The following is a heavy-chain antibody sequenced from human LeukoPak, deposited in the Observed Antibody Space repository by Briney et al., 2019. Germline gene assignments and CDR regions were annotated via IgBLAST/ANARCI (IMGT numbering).Heavy chain of an antibody. J-gene: IGHJ6*02. CDR2: IYSGGST. CDR3: ARDVVGATGDYYGMDV. Sequence: PGESLRLSCAASGFTVGSNYMSWVRQAPGKGLEWVSVIYSGGSTYYADSVKGRFTTSRDNSKNTLYLQMNSLRAEDTAVYYCARDVVGATGDYYGMDVWGQGTTVTVSS. CDR1: GFTVGSNY. V-gene: IGHV3-66*01. D-gene: IGHD1-26*01.